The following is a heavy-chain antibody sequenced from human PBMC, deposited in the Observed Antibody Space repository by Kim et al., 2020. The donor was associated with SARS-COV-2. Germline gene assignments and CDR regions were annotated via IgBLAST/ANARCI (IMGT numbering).Heavy chain of an antibody. D-gene: IGHD2-2*01. V-gene: IGHV3-15*01. CDR2: IKSKTDGGTT. J-gene: IGHJ4*02. CDR1: GFTFSNAW. CDR3: TKDIVVVPAAAQDY. Sequence: GGSLRLSCAASGFTFSNAWMSWVRQAPGKGLEWVGRIKSKTDGGTTDYAAPVKGRFTISRDDSKNTLYLQMNSLKTEDTAVYYCTKDIVVVPAAAQDYWGQGTLVTVSS.